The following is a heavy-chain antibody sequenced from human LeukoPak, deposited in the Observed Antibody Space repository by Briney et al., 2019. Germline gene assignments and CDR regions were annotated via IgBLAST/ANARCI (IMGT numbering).Heavy chain of an antibody. J-gene: IGHJ5*02. CDR3: ASGTTITIFGARGDWFDP. V-gene: IGHV1-46*01. Sequence: ASVKVSCKASGYTFTSCYMHWVRQAPGQGLEWMGIINPSGGSTSYAQKFQGRVTMTRDMSTSTVYMELSSLRSEDTAVYYCASGTTITIFGARGDWFDPWGQGTLVTVSS. CDR1: GYTFTSCY. D-gene: IGHD3-3*01. CDR2: INPSGGST.